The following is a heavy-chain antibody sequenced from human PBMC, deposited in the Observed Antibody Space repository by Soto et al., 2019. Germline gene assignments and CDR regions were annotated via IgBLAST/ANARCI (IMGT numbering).Heavy chain of an antibody. J-gene: IGHJ6*02. V-gene: IGHV4-61*01. CDR2: IFYSGST. D-gene: IGHD2-21*02. CDR3: ARDFCGGDCSDDYYYSAMDV. Sequence: SETLSLTCTVSGGSVSSGSYYWSWIRQPPGKGLEWIGQIFYSGSTNYNPSLKSRVTISVDTSKNQFSLELSSVTAADTAVYYCARDFCGGDCSDDYYYSAMDVWGQGTTVTVSS. CDR1: GGSVSSGSYY.